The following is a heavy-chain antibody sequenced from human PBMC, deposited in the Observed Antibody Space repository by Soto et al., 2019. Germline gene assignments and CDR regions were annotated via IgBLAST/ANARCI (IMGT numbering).Heavy chain of an antibody. J-gene: IGHJ4*02. Sequence: EVQLLESGGGLVQPGGSLRLSCAASGFTFSSYAMSWVRQAPGKGLEWVSAISGSGGSTYYADSVKGRFTISRDNSKNTLYLQMNSLRAEDTAVYYCAKASAYYGSGSYPTRIDYWGQGTLVTVSS. V-gene: IGHV3-23*01. CDR1: GFTFSSYA. CDR2: ISGSGGST. D-gene: IGHD3-10*01. CDR3: AKASAYYGSGSYPTRIDY.